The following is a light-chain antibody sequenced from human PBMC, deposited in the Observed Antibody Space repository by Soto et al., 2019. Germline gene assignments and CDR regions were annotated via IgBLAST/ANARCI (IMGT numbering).Light chain of an antibody. CDR2: GAS. CDR3: QQYGSSRT. J-gene: IGKJ1*01. CDR1: QSVSSSY. V-gene: IGKV3-20*01. Sequence: EIVLTQSPGTLSLSPGERATLSCRASQSVSSSYLAWYQQKPGQAPRLLIYGASSRATGIPDRFSGSGSGKDFTLTIRRLEPKDFALYYCQQYGSSRTFGQGTRV.